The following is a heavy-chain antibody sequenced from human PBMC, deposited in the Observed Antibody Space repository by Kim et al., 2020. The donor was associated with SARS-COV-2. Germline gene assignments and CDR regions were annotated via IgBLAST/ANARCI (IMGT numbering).Heavy chain of an antibody. CDR3: ARGPNYSPFDY. Sequence: YYADSVRGRFTISGENDQNSLFLQMNSLGAEDTAVYYCARGPNYSPFDYWGQGTLVTVSS. J-gene: IGHJ4*02. V-gene: IGHV3-48*03. D-gene: IGHD4-4*01.